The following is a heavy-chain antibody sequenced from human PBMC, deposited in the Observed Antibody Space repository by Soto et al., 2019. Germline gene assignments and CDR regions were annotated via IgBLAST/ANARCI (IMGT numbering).Heavy chain of an antibody. CDR2: IYYSGST. J-gene: IGHJ4*02. CDR3: ARRPCGYIQDY. D-gene: IGHD5-18*01. Sequence: QLQLQESGPGLVKPSETLSLTCTVSGGSISSSSYYWGWIRQPPGKGLEWIGRIYYSGSTYYNPTLKCRGTTFVDTSKNQFSLKLSSVTAADSGVYSCARRPCGYIQDYWGQGTLVTVSS. V-gene: IGHV4-39*01. CDR1: GGSISSSSYY.